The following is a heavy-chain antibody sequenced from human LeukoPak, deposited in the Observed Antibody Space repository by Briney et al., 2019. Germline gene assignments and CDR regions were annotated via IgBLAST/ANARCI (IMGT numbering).Heavy chain of an antibody. D-gene: IGHD3-10*01. CDR2: ISSSGSTI. V-gene: IGHV3-48*03. J-gene: IGHJ4*02. Sequence: GGSLRLSCAASGFTFSSYEMNWVRQAPGKGLEWVSYISSSGSTIYYADSVKGRFTISRDNAKNSLYLQMNSLRAEDTAVYYSARDGSMVRDLRYWGQGTLVTVSS. CDR3: ARDGSMVRDLRY. CDR1: GFTFSSYE.